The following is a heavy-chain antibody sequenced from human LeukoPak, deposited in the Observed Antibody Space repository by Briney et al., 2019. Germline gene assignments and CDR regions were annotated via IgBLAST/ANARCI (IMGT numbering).Heavy chain of an antibody. CDR2: ISYGGST. D-gene: IGHD5/OR15-5a*01. V-gene: IGHV4-34*09. Sequence: TLXLTCAXYGGSXSGYCWSWIRQPPGKGLEWIGEISYGGSTYYNPSLKSRVTISVDTSKNQFSLKLSSVTAADTAVYYCARSPVYDYMSFSLGAFDIWGQGTMVTVSS. CDR3: ARSPVYDYMSFSLGAFDI. J-gene: IGHJ3*02. CDR1: GGSXSGYC.